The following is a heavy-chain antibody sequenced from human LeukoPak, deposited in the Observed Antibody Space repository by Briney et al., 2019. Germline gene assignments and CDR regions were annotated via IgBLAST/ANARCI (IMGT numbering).Heavy chain of an antibody. J-gene: IGHJ4*02. Sequence: ASETLSLTCTASGGSIIGSTSYWGWIRQPPGKGLDWIGIINYSGSTYYNPSLRSRVTISVDTSKNQFSLKLNSVTASDTAVYYCARGYDYWGQGTLVTVSS. CDR1: GGSIIGSTSY. CDR3: ARGYDY. V-gene: IGHV4-39*01. D-gene: IGHD3-22*01. CDR2: INYSGST.